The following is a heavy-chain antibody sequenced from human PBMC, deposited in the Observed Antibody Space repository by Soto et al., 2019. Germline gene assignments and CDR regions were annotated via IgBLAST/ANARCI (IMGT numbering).Heavy chain of an antibody. CDR3: ARATHYYDSSGRVRYFDY. CDR2: IYYSGST. D-gene: IGHD3-22*01. V-gene: IGHV4-31*03. CDR1: GGSISSGGYY. J-gene: IGHJ4*02. Sequence: PSETLSLTCTVSGGSISSGGYYWSWIRQHPGKALEWIGYIYYSGSTYYNPSLKSRVTISVDTSKNQFSLKLSSVTAADTAVYYCARATHYYDSSGRVRYFDYWGQGTLVTVSS.